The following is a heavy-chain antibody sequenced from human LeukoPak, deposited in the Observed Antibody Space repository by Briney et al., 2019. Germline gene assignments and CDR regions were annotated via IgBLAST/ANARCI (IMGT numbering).Heavy chain of an antibody. J-gene: IGHJ4*02. CDR1: GFTFSSYS. CDR2: IISSSSYI. CDR3: ARDTYCSGGSCYYDY. Sequence: PGGSLRLSCAASGFTFSSYSMNWVRQAPGKGLEWVSSIISSSSYIYYADSVKGRFTISRDNAKNSLYLQMNSLRAEDTAVYYCARDTYCSGGSCYYDYWGQGTLVTVSS. V-gene: IGHV3-21*01. D-gene: IGHD2-15*01.